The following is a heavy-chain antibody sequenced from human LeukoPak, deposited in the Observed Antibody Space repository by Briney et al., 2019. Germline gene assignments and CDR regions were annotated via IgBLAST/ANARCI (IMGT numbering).Heavy chain of an antibody. CDR3: ARDPGYCSGGSCYSQNFDY. D-gene: IGHD2-15*01. Sequence: PGGSLRLSCAASEFTFSSYTMNWVRQAPGKGLEWVSSISSSSSYIYYADSVKGRFTISRDNAKNSLYLQMNSLRAEDTAVYYCARDPGYCSGGSCYSQNFDYWGQGTLVTVSS. CDR1: EFTFSSYT. J-gene: IGHJ4*02. V-gene: IGHV3-21*01. CDR2: ISSSSSYI.